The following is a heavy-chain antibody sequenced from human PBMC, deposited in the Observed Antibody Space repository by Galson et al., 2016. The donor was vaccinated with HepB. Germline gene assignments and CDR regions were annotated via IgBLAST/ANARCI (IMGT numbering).Heavy chain of an antibody. CDR2: IIPIFDIT. Sequence: SVKVSCKASGGTFYSHGINWVRQAPGQGLEWMGQIIPIFDITTHAQKFQGRVTLTADKSTITAYMELSSLRSEDTAVYYCARALCDGDFCHRWFDPWGQGTLVTVSS. V-gene: IGHV1-69*10. CDR3: ARALCDGDFCHRWFDP. CDR1: GGTFYSHG. D-gene: IGHD4-17*01. J-gene: IGHJ5*02.